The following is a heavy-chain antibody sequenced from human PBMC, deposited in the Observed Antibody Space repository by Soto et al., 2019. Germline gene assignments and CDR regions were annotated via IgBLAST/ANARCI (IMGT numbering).Heavy chain of an antibody. CDR2: ISYDGSNK. CDR3: ARGEYSSSSGFDY. CDR1: GFTFSSYA. Sequence: AGGSLRLSCAAYGFTFSSYAMHWVRQAPGKGLEWVAVISYDGSNKYYADSVKGRFTISRDNSKNTLYLQMNSLRAEDTAVYYCARGEYSSSSGFDYWGQGTLVTVSS. V-gene: IGHV3-30-3*01. D-gene: IGHD6-6*01. J-gene: IGHJ4*02.